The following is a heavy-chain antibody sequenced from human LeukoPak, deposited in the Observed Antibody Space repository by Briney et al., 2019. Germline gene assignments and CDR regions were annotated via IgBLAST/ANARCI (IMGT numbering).Heavy chain of an antibody. CDR3: ARQAIKEDIVVVPAAPFDY. CDR2: IYYSGST. Sequence: SETLSLTCTVSGGSISSGSYYWSWIRQPPGKGLEWIGSIYYSGSTYYNPSLKSRVTISVDTSKNQFSLKLSSVTAADTAVYYCARQAIKEDIVVVPAAPFDYWGQGTLVTVSS. V-gene: IGHV4-39*01. CDR1: GGSISSGSYY. D-gene: IGHD2-2*01. J-gene: IGHJ4*02.